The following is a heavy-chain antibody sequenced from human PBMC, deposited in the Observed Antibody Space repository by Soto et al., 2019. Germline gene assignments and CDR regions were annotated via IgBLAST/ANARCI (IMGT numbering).Heavy chain of an antibody. CDR3: AKEAGELSTRSFDY. V-gene: IGHV3-21*01. CDR1: GFTFSSYS. J-gene: IGHJ4*02. D-gene: IGHD3-16*02. CDR2: ISSSSSYI. Sequence: PGVSLRLSCAASGFTFSSYSMNWVRQAPGKGLEWVSSISSSSSYIYYADSVKGRFTISRDNAKNSLYLQMNSLRAEDTAVYYCAKEAGELSTRSFDYWGQGTLVTVYS.